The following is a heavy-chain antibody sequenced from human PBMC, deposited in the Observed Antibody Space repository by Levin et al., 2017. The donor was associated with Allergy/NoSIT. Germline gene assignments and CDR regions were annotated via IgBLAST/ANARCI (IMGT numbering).Heavy chain of an antibody. CDR1: GGSFNSNIHS. V-gene: IGHV4-39*01. CDR3: ARHRSGYEDFGNYFDN. Sequence: SETLSLTCTVSGGSFNSNIHSWGWIRQPPGKGLEWIGTINYSGSTYYNPSLKSRVTISVDTSKSQFSLKLSSVSAADTAMYHCARHRSGYEDFGNYFDNWGQGSLVTVSS. D-gene: IGHD6-25*01. J-gene: IGHJ4*02. CDR2: INYSGST.